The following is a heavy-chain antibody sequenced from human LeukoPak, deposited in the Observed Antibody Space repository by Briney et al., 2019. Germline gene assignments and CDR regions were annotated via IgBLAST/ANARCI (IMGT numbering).Heavy chain of an antibody. D-gene: IGHD3-3*01. J-gene: IGHJ4*02. CDR1: GFTFSSYW. V-gene: IGHV3-7*01. Sequence: PGGCLRLSCAATGFTFSSYWMSWVRQAPGKGLEWEANIKQDGSEKYYVDSVKGRFTISRDNAKNSLYLQMNSLRAEDTAVYYCASLRFLEWVTAGYFDYWGQGTLVTVSS. CDR3: ASLRFLEWVTAGYFDY. CDR2: IKQDGSEK.